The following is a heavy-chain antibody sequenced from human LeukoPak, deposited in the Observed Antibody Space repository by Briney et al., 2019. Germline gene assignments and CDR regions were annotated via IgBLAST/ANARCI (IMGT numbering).Heavy chain of an antibody. CDR2: ISAYNGNT. J-gene: IGHJ5*02. V-gene: IGHV1-18*01. D-gene: IGHD3-10*01. CDR1: GYTFTRYD. CDR3: ARARYYYGSGSYNWFDP. Sequence: ASVKASCKASGYTFTRYDINWVRQATGQGLEWMGWISAYNGNTNYAQKLQGRVTMTTDTSTSTAYMELRSLRSDDTAVYYCARARYYYGSGSYNWFDPWGQGTLVTVSS.